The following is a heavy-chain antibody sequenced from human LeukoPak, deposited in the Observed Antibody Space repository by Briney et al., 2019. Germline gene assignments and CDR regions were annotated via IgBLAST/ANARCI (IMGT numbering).Heavy chain of an antibody. CDR3: ARGIYGDPVAFDY. V-gene: IGHV3-74*03. CDR1: GFTFSSFY. D-gene: IGHD4-17*01. Sequence: GGSLRLSWTASGFTFSSFYMHWVRQVPGKGLVWVSRIYNDGTNTKYAGFVEGRFTISRDNAKNTLYLQMNSLRVEDTGVYYCARGIYGDPVAFDYWGQGILVTVSS. J-gene: IGHJ4*02. CDR2: IYNDGTNT.